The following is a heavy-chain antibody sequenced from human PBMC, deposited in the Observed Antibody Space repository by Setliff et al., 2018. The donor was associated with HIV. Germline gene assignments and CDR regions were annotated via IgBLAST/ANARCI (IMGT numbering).Heavy chain of an antibody. CDR3: ARDPAFGAFDI. V-gene: IGHV3-7*04. CDR1: GFTFSSSW. D-gene: IGHD3-10*01. Sequence: PGESLRLSCAASGFTFSSSWMTWVRQAPGRGLEYVAGMNRDGREKLYADSVKGRFSISRDNAKNSLYLRMSSLRTEDTAVYFCARDPAFGAFDIWGQGTMVTVSS. CDR2: MNRDGREK. J-gene: IGHJ3*02.